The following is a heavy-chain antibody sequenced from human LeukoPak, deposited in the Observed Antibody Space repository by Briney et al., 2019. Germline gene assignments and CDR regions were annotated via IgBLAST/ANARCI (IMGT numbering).Heavy chain of an antibody. CDR3: ARAHSSSWFYFDY. Sequence: PGGSLRLSCAASGFTFSSCSMNWVRQAPGKGLEWVSSISSSSSSYIYYADSVKGRFTISRDNAKNSLYLQMNSLRAEDAAVYYCARAHSSSWFYFDYWGQGTLVTVSS. V-gene: IGHV3-21*01. J-gene: IGHJ4*02. D-gene: IGHD6-13*01. CDR2: ISSSSSSYI. CDR1: GFTFSSCS.